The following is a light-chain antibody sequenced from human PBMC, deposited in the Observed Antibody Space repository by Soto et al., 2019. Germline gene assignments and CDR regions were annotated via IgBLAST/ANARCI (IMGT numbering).Light chain of an antibody. V-gene: IGKV1-27*01. Sequence: DIQMTQSPSSLSASVGDRVTISCRASQVINNYLAWYQQRPGKGPKLLIYGASTLKSGVPPRFSGSGSGKDFTLTIRSLKPEDVATYYCQKYNSAPPVTFGPGTTVHV. J-gene: IGKJ3*01. CDR3: QKYNSAPPVT. CDR1: QVINNY. CDR2: GAS.